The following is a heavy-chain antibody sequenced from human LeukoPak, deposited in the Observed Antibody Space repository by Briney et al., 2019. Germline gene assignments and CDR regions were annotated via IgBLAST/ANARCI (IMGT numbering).Heavy chain of an antibody. D-gene: IGHD5-12*01. CDR2: ISSSSSYI. J-gene: IGHJ4*02. CDR1: GFTFSSYS. CDR3: ARGSGPIEGGVDY. V-gene: IGHV3-21*01. Sequence: PGGSLRLSCAASGFTFSSYSMNWVRQAPGKGLEWVSSISSSSSYIYYADSVKGRFTISRDNAKNSLYLQMNSLRAEDTAVYYCARGSGPIEGGVDYWGQGTLVTVSS.